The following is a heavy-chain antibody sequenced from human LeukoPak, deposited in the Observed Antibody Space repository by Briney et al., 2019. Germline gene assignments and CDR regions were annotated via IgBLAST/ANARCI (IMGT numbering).Heavy chain of an antibody. Sequence: SETLSLTCTVSGASIRSSNYWAWIRQPPGKGLEWIGSMDYSGVTYYNPSLKSRVTISVDTSKNQFSLKLSSVTAADTAVYYCARVDFSGYGDYGPDYWGQGTLVTVSS. CDR3: ARVDFSGYGDYGPDY. CDR2: MDYSGVT. D-gene: IGHD4-17*01. J-gene: IGHJ4*02. V-gene: IGHV4-39*07. CDR1: GASIRSSNY.